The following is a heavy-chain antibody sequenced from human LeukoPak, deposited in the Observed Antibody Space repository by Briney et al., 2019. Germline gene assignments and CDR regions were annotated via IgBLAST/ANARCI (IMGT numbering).Heavy chain of an antibody. CDR2: MNPNSGNT. Sequence: ASVKVSCKASGYTFTSYDINWVRQATGQGLERMGWMNPNSGNTGYAQKFQGRVTITRNTSISTAYMELSSLRSEDTAVYYCARGGSIVVPAAITDYYYYMDVWGKGTTVTVSS. J-gene: IGHJ6*03. CDR3: ARGGSIVVPAAITDYYYYMDV. V-gene: IGHV1-8*03. CDR1: GYTFTSYD. D-gene: IGHD2-2*01.